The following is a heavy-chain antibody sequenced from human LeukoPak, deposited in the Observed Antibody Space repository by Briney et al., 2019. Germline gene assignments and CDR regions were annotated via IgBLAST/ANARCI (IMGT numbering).Heavy chain of an antibody. J-gene: IGHJ4*02. CDR3: ASSIAAAGTGFDY. D-gene: IGHD6-13*01. CDR1: GYTFTGYY. Sequence: ASVKVSCKASGYTFTGYYMRWVRQAPGQGLEWMGIINPSGGSTSYAQKFQGRVTMTRDTSTSTAYMELSSLRSEDTAVYYCASSIAAAGTGFDYWGQGTLVTVSS. CDR2: INPSGGST. V-gene: IGHV1-46*03.